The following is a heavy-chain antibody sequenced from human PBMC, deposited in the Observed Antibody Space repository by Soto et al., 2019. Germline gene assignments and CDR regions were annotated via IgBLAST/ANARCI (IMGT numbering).Heavy chain of an antibody. CDR3: ARGRGSTGYLGREHYFDY. V-gene: IGHV3-66*01. J-gene: IGHJ4*02. CDR1: GFSVTNNY. D-gene: IGHD2-2*01. CDR2: IDIGGNT. Sequence: EVQVVESGGGLVQPGGSLRLSCAASGFSVTNNYMNWVRQAPGKGLEWVSIIDIGGNTYYADSVKDRFTIFRDNSRNTLSLHMDSLRAEYTAVYYCARGRGSTGYLGREHYFDYWGQGTLVTVSP.